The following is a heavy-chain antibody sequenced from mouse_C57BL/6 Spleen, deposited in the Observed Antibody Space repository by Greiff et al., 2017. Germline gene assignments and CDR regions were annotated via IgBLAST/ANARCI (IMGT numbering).Heavy chain of an antibody. J-gene: IGHJ1*03. CDR1: GYTFTSYD. V-gene: IGHV1-85*01. CDR2: IYPRDGST. CDR3: ARLEKGSNWYFDV. Sequence: QVQLQQSGPELVKPGASVKLSCKASGYTFTSYDINWVKQRPGQGLEWIGWIYPRDGSTKYNEKFKGKATLTVDTSSSTAYMELHSLTSEDSAVYFCARLEKGSNWYFDVWGTGTTVTVSS.